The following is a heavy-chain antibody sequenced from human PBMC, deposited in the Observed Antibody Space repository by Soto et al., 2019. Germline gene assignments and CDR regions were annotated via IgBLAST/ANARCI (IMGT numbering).Heavy chain of an antibody. Sequence: QVQLQESGPGLVKPSETLSLSCTVSGGSISAYFWTWIRQPPGKGLEWIGYIYYSGDTNYNPSLKSRVTISVDTSKNQFSLKLSSVTATDTAVYYCERASSTWYWDYWGRGTLVTVSS. V-gene: IGHV4-59*01. J-gene: IGHJ4*02. CDR1: GGSISAYF. CDR3: ERASSTWYWDY. D-gene: IGHD6-13*01. CDR2: IYYSGDT.